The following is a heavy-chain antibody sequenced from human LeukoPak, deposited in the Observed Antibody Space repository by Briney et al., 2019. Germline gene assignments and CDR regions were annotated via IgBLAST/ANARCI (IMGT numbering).Heavy chain of an antibody. CDR1: GFTFSSSA. V-gene: IGHV3-30*18. CDR3: AKGATSGWNPYDY. J-gene: IGHJ4*02. D-gene: IGHD6-19*01. Sequence: ALRLSCAASGFTFSSSAMSWVRQAPGKGLEWVAVISYDGSNKYYADSVKGRFTISRDNSKNTLYLQMNSLRAEDTAIYYCAKGATSGWNPYDYWGQGTLVTVSS. CDR2: ISYDGSNK.